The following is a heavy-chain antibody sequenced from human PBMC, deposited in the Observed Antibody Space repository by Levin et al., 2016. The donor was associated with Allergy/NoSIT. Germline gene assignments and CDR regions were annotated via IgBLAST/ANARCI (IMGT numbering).Heavy chain of an antibody. CDR3: GVHNYGPENF. Sequence: GESLKISCAASGFTFSTYAMNWVRQAPGKGLEWVSIISAGGGTTHYADSVKGRFTISRDNSKNTLHLQMISLRAEDTAVYYCGVHNYGPENFWGLGTLVSVSS. V-gene: IGHV3-23*01. J-gene: IGHJ4*02. CDR1: GFTFSTYA. D-gene: IGHD3-10*01. CDR2: ISAGGGTT.